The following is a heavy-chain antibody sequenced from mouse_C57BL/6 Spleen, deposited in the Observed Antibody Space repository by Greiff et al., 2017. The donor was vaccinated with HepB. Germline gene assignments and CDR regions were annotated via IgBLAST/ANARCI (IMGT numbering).Heavy chain of an antibody. CDR3: ARKEDDYDGYYYAMDY. Sequence: QVQLQQSGAELMKPGASVKLSCKATGYTFTGYWIEWVKQRPGHGLEWIGEILPGSGSTNYNEKFKGKATFTADTSSNTAYMQLSSLTTEDSAIYYCARKEDDYDGYYYAMDYWGQGTSVTVSS. CDR2: ILPGSGST. J-gene: IGHJ4*01. V-gene: IGHV1-9*01. CDR1: GYTFTGYW. D-gene: IGHD2-4*01.